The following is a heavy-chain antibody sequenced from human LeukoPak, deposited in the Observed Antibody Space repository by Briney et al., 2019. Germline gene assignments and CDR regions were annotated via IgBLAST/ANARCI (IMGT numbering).Heavy chain of an antibody. CDR3: ARHALTYSSSLNPLDY. Sequence: PSETLSLTCTVSGGSISSYYWSWIRQPPGKGLEWIGYIYTSGSTNYNPSLKSRVTISVDTSKNQFSLKLSSATAADTAVYYCARHALTYSSSLNPLDYWGQGTLVTVSS. CDR1: GGSISSYY. D-gene: IGHD6-6*01. CDR2: IYTSGST. J-gene: IGHJ4*02. V-gene: IGHV4-4*09.